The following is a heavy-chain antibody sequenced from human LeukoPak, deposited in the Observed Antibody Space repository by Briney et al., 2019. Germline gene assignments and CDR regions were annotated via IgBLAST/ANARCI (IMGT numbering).Heavy chain of an antibody. J-gene: IGHJ4*02. V-gene: IGHV3-11*04. CDR2: ISSSGTTI. Sequence: KPGGSLRLSCAASGFTFSDYYMSWIRQAPGKGLEWVSYISSSGTTIYYTDSVKGRFTISRDNAKNSLYLQMNSLRAEDTAVYYCARGDHYDFWSGSYPYWGQGTLVTVSS. D-gene: IGHD3-3*01. CDR1: GFTFSDYY. CDR3: ARGDHYDFWSGSYPY.